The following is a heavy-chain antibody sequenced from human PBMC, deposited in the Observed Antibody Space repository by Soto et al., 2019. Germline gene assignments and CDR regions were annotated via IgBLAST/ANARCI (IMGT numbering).Heavy chain of an antibody. J-gene: IGHJ1*01. CDR3: VKDESINWYSGHFRH. CDR1: GFTFDDYA. CDR2: INWNSGSI. D-gene: IGHD6-13*01. Sequence: GGSLRLSCAASGFTFDDYAMHWVRQVPGKGLEWVSGINWNSGSIGYGDSVKGRFAISRDNAKDSLHLQMNSLSAEDTAFYYCVKDESINWYSGHFRHWGQGTLVTVSS. V-gene: IGHV3-9*01.